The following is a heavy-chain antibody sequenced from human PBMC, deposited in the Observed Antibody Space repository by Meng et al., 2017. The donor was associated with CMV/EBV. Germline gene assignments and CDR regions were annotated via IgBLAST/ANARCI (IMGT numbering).Heavy chain of an antibody. CDR1: GGSISSYY. CDR2: IYYSGST. J-gene: IGHJ2*01. V-gene: IGHV4-59*01. CDR3: AGELVVPAAIRDWYFDL. D-gene: IGHD2-2*02. Sequence: SETLSLTCTVSGGSISSYYWSWIRQPPGKGLEWIGYIYYSGSTNYNPSLKSRVTTSVDTSKNQFSLKLSSVTAADTAVYYCAGELVVPAAIRDWYFDLWGRGTLVTVSS.